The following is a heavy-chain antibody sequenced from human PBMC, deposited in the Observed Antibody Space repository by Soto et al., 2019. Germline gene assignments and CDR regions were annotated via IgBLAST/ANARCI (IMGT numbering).Heavy chain of an antibody. V-gene: IGHV4-39*01. D-gene: IGHD5-18*01. Sequence: QLQLQESGPGLVKPSETLSLTCTVSGGSISSSSYYWGWIRQPPGKGLEWIGSIYYSGSTYYNPSLKSRVTISVDTSKNQFSLKLSSVTAADTAVYYCARGGGYSYGHFDYWGQGTLVTVSS. CDR3: ARGGGYSYGHFDY. CDR2: IYYSGST. J-gene: IGHJ4*02. CDR1: GGSISSSSYY.